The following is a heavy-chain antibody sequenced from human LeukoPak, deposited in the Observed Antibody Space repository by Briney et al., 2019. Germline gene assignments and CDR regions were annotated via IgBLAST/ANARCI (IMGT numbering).Heavy chain of an antibody. D-gene: IGHD6-19*01. J-gene: IGHJ4*02. CDR1: GGSISSYY. V-gene: IGHV4-59*12. CDR2: IYYSGST. CDR3: ARRFGRDGWYVDY. Sequence: PSETLSLTCTVSGGSISSYYWSWIRQPPGKGLEWIGYIYYSGSTNYNPSLKSRVTISVDTSKNQFSLKLGSVTAADTAVYYCARRFGRDGWYVDYWGQGTLVTVSS.